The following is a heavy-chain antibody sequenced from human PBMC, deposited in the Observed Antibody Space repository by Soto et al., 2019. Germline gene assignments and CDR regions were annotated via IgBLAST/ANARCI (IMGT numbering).Heavy chain of an antibody. D-gene: IGHD6-13*01. CDR3: ASNMRIAAAGDFDY. V-gene: IGHV4-59*08. J-gene: IGHJ4*02. Sequence: PSETLSLTCTVSGGSISSYFWSWIRQPPGKGLEWIGYIYYTGSTNYNPSLKSRVTISVDTFKNQFSLKLSSVTAADTAVYYCASNMRIAAAGDFDYWGQGTLVTAPQ. CDR1: GGSISSYF. CDR2: IYYTGST.